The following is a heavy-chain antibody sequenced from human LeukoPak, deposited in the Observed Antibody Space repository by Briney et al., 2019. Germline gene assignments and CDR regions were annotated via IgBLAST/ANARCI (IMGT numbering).Heavy chain of an antibody. Sequence: SETLSLTCTGSGGSISSYYWSWIRQPPGKGLEWIGYIYYSGSTNYNPSLKSRVTISVDTSKNQFSLKLSSVTAADTAVYYCARGYTRDAFDIWGQGTMVTVSS. CDR2: IYYSGST. D-gene: IGHD5-18*01. CDR1: GGSISSYY. J-gene: IGHJ3*02. CDR3: ARGYTRDAFDI. V-gene: IGHV4-59*01.